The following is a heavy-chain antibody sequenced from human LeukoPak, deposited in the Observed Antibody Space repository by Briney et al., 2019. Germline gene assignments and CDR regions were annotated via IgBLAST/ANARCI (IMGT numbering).Heavy chain of an antibody. CDR1: GFTFSSYA. CDR2: IGVNGADT. CDR3: AKGAMSSSFDY. V-gene: IGHV3-23*01. Sequence: RPGGSLRLSCAASGFTFSSYAMSWVRQAPGKGLEWVSFIGVNGADTFYADSVKGRFTISRDNSKNTLYLQMNSLRAEDTAVLYCAKGAMSSSFDYWGQGTLVTVSS. D-gene: IGHD6-13*01. J-gene: IGHJ4*02.